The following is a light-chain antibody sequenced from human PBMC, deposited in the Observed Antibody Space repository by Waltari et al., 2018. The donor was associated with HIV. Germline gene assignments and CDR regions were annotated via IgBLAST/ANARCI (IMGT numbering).Light chain of an antibody. J-gene: IGLJ2*01. Sequence: QSVLTQPPSVSGAPGQRVTLSCTGSNSNSGTHDVHWYQQFPGTAPRLLIYNTNSRPSGVPDRFSGSKSGTSASQAITGLQAEDEADYFCQSSDSTLSGSVFGGGTKLTVL. V-gene: IGLV1-40*01. CDR1: NSNSGTHD. CDR2: NTN. CDR3: QSSDSTLSGSV.